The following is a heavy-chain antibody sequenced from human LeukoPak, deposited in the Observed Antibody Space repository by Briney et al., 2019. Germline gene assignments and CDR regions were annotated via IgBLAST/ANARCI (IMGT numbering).Heavy chain of an antibody. D-gene: IGHD6-13*01. CDR1: GGSISSFY. V-gene: IGHV4-59*01. J-gene: IGHJ4*02. CDR2: IYYSGTT. CDR3: ARGVYIAAAQYGY. Sequence: PSETLSLTCTVSGGSISSFYWSWIRQPPGKGLEWIGYIYYSGTTNYNPSLKSRVTISVDTSKNQFSLKLSSVTAADTAVYYCARGVYIAAAQYGYWGQGTLVTVSS.